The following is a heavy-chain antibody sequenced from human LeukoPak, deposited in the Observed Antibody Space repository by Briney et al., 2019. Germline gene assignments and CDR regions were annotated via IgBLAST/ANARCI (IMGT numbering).Heavy chain of an antibody. J-gene: IGHJ4*02. V-gene: IGHV3-53*01. CDR2: IYSGGST. Sequence: PGGSLRLSCAASGFTDYGMSWVRQAPGKGLEWVSVIYSGGSTYYADSVKGRFTISRDNSKSTLYIQMNSLRAEDTAVYYCARAKPKNMVRGLIMRRESRYYFDYWGQGTLVTVSS. D-gene: IGHD3-10*01. CDR1: GFTDYG. CDR3: ARAKPKNMVRGLIMRRESRYYFDY.